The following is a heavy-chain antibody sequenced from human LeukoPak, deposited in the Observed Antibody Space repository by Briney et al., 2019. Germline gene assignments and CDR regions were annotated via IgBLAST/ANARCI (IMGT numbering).Heavy chain of an antibody. J-gene: IGHJ5*02. D-gene: IGHD6-6*01. CDR2: ISSSSSYI. CDR3: ARDLPRDSSSSNWFDP. Sequence: GGSLRLSCAASGFTFSSYSMNWVRQAPGKGLEWVSSISSSSSYIYYADSVKVRFTISRDNAKNSLYLQMNSLRAEDTAVYYCARDLPRDSSSSNWFDPWGQGTLVTVSS. CDR1: GFTFSSYS. V-gene: IGHV3-21*01.